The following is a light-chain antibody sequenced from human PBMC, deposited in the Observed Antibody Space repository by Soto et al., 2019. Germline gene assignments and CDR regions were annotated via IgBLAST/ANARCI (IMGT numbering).Light chain of an antibody. CDR1: QSVSSN. CDR2: GAS. V-gene: IGKV3-15*01. Sequence: EIVMTQSPATLSVSPGERATLSCRASQSVSSNLAWYQQKPGQAPRLLIYGASTRAPGIPARFSGSGSGTEFTLTIRSLQSEDFAVYYCQQYNNWPPVTFGQGTKLEIK. J-gene: IGKJ2*01. CDR3: QQYNNWPPVT.